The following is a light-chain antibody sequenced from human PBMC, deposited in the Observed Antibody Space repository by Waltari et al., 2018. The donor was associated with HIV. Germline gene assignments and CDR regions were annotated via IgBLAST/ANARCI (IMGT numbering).Light chain of an antibody. CDR2: KAS. CDR1: ALPKQY. V-gene: IGLV3-25*03. CDR3: QSADSSGTYPV. J-gene: IGLJ3*02. Sequence: SYELTQPPSVSVSPGQTARITCSGAALPKQYAYWYQQKPGQAPVLVIYKASERPSGIPERFSGSSSGTTVTLTISGVQAEDEADYYCQSADSSGTYPVFGGGTKLTVL.